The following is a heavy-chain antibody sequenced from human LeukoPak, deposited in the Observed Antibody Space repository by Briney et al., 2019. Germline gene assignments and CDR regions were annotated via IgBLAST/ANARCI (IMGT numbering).Heavy chain of an antibody. Sequence: GGSLRLSCVASGFTFSSYEMHWVRQAPGKGLEWVSYITGTGFTIYYADSVKGRFTLSRDNSKNTLYLQMNSLRAEDTALYYCAKSRIEGPTPLHCWGQGTLVTVSA. V-gene: IGHV3-48*03. D-gene: IGHD1-26*01. CDR3: AKSRIEGPTPLHC. CDR1: GFTFSSYE. J-gene: IGHJ4*02. CDR2: ITGTGFTI.